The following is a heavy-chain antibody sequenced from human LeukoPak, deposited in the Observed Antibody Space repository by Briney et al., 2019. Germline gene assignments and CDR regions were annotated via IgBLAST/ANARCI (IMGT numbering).Heavy chain of an antibody. J-gene: IGHJ4*02. Sequence: PSETLSLTCTVSGDSISSSNYYWGWIRQPPGKGLEWIGGIYYSGSTYYNPSLKSRVTISVDASKNQFSLKLRSVTAADTALYYCARSRRDGYNFGYWGQGTLVTVSS. CDR3: ARSRRDGYNFGY. V-gene: IGHV4-39*01. CDR2: IYYSGST. CDR1: GDSISSSNYY. D-gene: IGHD5-24*01.